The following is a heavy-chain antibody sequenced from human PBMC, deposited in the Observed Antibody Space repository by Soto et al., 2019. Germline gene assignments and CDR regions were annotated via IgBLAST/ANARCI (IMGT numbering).Heavy chain of an antibody. D-gene: IGHD6-19*01. J-gene: IGHJ4*02. CDR3: ARDTRLALADEGAFDN. V-gene: IGHV3-7*01. CDR2: IKQDGSEK. CDR1: GFTIGDFW. Sequence: LRLSCAASGFTIGDFWMSWVRQAPGKGLEWVANIKQDGSEKYYVGSVKGRFTISRNSAKNTLYLQMNSLRDDDTAVYFCARDTRLALADEGAFDNWGQGTLVTVSS.